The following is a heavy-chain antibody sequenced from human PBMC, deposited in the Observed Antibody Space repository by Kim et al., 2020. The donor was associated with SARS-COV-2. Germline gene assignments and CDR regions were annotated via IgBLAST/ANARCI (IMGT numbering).Heavy chain of an antibody. D-gene: IGHD3-16*01. CDR3: ASWGNH. CDR2: YSGGST. V-gene: IGHV3-66*01. J-gene: IGHJ4*02. Sequence: YSGGSTYYADSVKGRFTISRDNSKNTRYLQMNSLRAEDTAVYYCASWGNHWGQGTLVTVSS.